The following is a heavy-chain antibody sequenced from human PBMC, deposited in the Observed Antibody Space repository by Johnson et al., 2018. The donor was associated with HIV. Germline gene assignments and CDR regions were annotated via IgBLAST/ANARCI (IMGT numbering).Heavy chain of an antibody. CDR3: ARDRWELLALSAFDI. J-gene: IGHJ3*02. Sequence: QMQLVESGGGVVRPGGSLRLSCAASGFTFDEYAMHWVRQAPGKGLEWVAVISYDGSNKYYVDSVKGRFTISRDNAKNSLYLQMNSLRAEDTAVYYCARDRWELLALSAFDIWGQGTMVTVSS. CDR2: ISYDGSNK. CDR1: GFTFDEYA. V-gene: IGHV3-30*03. D-gene: IGHD1-26*01.